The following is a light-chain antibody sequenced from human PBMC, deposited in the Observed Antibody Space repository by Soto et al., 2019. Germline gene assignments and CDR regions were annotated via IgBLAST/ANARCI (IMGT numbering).Light chain of an antibody. CDR3: QQYGTPRSVT. CDR2: GAS. CDR1: QSVSSSY. J-gene: IGKJ5*01. Sequence: EIWLTQSPGTLSLSPGERATLSFRASQSVSSSYLAWYQQKPGQAPRLLIYGASNRATGIPDRFSGSGSGTDFTLTISRLEPEDFAVYYCQQYGTPRSVTFGQGTRLEIK. V-gene: IGKV3-20*01.